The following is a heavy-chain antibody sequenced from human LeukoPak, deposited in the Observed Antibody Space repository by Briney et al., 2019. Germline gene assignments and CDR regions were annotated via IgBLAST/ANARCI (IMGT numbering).Heavy chain of an antibody. J-gene: IGHJ4*02. V-gene: IGHV5-51*01. CDR1: GYSFTSYW. CDR3: ARRYHSSAYAVDY. D-gene: IGHD3-22*01. CDR2: IYPDDSDT. Sequence: GESLKISCKGSGYSFTSYWIGWVRQMPGKGLEWMGIIYPDDSDTRYSPSFQGQVTISADKSISTAYLQWSSLKASDTAMYYCARRYHSSAYAVDYWGQGTLVTVSS.